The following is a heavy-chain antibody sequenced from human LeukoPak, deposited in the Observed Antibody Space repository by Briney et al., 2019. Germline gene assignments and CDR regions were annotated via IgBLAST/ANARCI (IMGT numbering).Heavy chain of an antibody. D-gene: IGHD2-15*01. CDR1: GFTFSSYA. J-gene: IGHJ3*02. V-gene: IGHV3-30-3*01. CDR2: ISYDGSNK. Sequence: GRSLRLSCAASGFTFSSYAMHWVRQAPGKGLEWVAVISYDGSNKYYADSVKGRFTISRDNSKNTLYLQMNSLRAEDTAVYYCARVNGVVVQRYAFDIWGQGTMVTVSS. CDR3: ARVNGVVVQRYAFDI.